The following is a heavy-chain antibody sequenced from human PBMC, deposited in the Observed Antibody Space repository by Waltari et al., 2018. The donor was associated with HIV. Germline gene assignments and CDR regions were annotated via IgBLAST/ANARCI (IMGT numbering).Heavy chain of an antibody. CDR1: GFTFDDYA. Sequence: EVQLVESGGGLVQPGRSLRLSCAASGFTFDDYALHWVRQPPGKGLGWVSGISWNRGSIGCADSVRGRFTISRDNAKNSLYLQMNGLSAEDTALYYCTKDVSRSITHDYAETWGQGTLVTVSS. CDR2: ISWNRGSI. J-gene: IGHJ4*02. V-gene: IGHV3-9*01. D-gene: IGHD4-17*01. CDR3: TKDVSRSITHDYAET.